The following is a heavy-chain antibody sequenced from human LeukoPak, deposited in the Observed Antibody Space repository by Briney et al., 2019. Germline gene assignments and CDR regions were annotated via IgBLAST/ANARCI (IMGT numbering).Heavy chain of an antibody. CDR1: GFTFSDYY. D-gene: IGHD2-2*01. J-gene: IGHJ3*02. CDR3: AKGYCSSTSCFDDAFDI. CDR2: VSSSGSTI. Sequence: GGSLRLSCAASGFTFSDYYMSWIRQAPGKGLEWVSYVSSSGSTIYYADSVKGRFTISRNNAKNSLYLQMNSLRAEDMALYYCAKGYCSSTSCFDDAFDIWGQGTMVTVSS. V-gene: IGHV3-11*01.